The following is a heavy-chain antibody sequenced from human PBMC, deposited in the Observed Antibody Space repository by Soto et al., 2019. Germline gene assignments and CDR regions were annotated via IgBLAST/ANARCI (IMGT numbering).Heavy chain of an antibody. V-gene: IGHV4-31*03. J-gene: IGHJ5*02. CDR1: GGSISSGGYY. Sequence: SETLSLTCTVSGGSISSGGYYWSWIRQHPGKGLEWIGYIYYSGRTYYNPSLHSRVSIAVDTTENQFSLKLTSVTAAETSVYYCARGSFSSSSSWFDPWGRGTLVTVSS. D-gene: IGHD6-6*01. CDR2: IYYSGRT. CDR3: ARGSFSSSSSWFDP.